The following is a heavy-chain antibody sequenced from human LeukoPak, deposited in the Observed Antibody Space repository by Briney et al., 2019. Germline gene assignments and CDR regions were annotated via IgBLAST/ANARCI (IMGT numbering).Heavy chain of an antibody. Sequence: SETLSLTCTVSGGSISSYYWTWIRQPAGKGLEWIGRIYTRGNTNYSPSLKSRVTMSVDMSKNQFSLKLSSVTAADTAVYYCAREVDSIVVLPGNCFDSWGQGTLVTVSS. CDR3: AREVDSIVVLPGNCFDS. CDR1: GGSISSYY. CDR2: IYTRGNT. V-gene: IGHV4-4*07. D-gene: IGHD2-2*01. J-gene: IGHJ5*01.